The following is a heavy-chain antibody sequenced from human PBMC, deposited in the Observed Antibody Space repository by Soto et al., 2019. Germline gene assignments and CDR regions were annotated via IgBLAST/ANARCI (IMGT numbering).Heavy chain of an antibody. CDR2: ISGSGGST. Sequence: EVQLLESGGGLVQPGGSLRLSCAASGFTFSSYAMSWVRQAPGKGLEWVSAISGSGGSTYYADSVKGRFTISRDNSKNTLYLQMNSLRAVDTAVYYCAKESYCSGGSCYASWFDPWGQGTLVTVSS. D-gene: IGHD2-15*01. CDR1: GFTFSSYA. J-gene: IGHJ5*02. V-gene: IGHV3-23*01. CDR3: AKESYCSGGSCYASWFDP.